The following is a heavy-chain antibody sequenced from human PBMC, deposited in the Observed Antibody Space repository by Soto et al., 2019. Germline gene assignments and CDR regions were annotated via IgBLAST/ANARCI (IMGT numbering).Heavy chain of an antibody. V-gene: IGHV1-69*02. J-gene: IGHJ5*02. Sequence: QVQLVQSGAEVKKPGSSVKVSCMASGGTFGSYSISWVRQAPGQGLEWMGRIIPILGIANYAQKFQGRVTITADKSTSTAYMELSSLRSEDTAVYYCAKGAQQLVNWFDLWGQGTLVTVSS. CDR3: AKGAQQLVNWFDL. CDR1: GGTFGSYS. D-gene: IGHD6-13*01. CDR2: IIPILGIA.